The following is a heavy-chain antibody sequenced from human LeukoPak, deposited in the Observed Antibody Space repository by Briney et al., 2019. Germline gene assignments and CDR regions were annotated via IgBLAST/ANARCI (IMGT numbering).Heavy chain of an antibody. CDR1: GYTFTSYG. CDR2: ISAYNGNT. V-gene: IGHV1-18*04. CDR3: AREYCSGGSCSFDY. D-gene: IGHD2-15*01. J-gene: IGHJ4*02. Sequence: ASVKVSCKASGYTFTSYGISWVRQAPGQELEWMGWISAYNGNTNYAQKLQGRVTMTTDTSTSTAYMELRSLRSDDTAVYYCAREYCSGGSCSFDYWGQGTLVTVSS.